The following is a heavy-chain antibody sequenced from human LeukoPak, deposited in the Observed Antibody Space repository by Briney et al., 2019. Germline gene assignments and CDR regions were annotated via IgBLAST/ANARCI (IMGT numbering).Heavy chain of an antibody. CDR3: ATSRVLRYFDWLFPLGFDY. J-gene: IGHJ4*02. CDR1: GYTLTELS. Sequence: ASVKVSCKVSGYTLTELSMHWVRQAPGKGLEWMGGFDTEDGETIYAQKFQGRVTMTEDTSTDTAYMELSSLRSEDTAVYYCATSRVLRYFDWLFPLGFDYWGQGTLVTVSS. V-gene: IGHV1-24*01. D-gene: IGHD3-9*01. CDR2: FDTEDGET.